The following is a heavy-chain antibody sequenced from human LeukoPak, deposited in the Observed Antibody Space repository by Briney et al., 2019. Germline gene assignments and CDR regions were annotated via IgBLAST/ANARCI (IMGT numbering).Heavy chain of an antibody. V-gene: IGHV3-48*03. CDR3: ARDLGAALDC. D-gene: IGHD3-16*01. CDR2: ITSSGSTT. Sequence: PGGSLRLSCAASGFTFSSYEMNWVRQAPGKGLEWVSYITSSGSTTHYADSVKGRFTISRDSRKSTVFLEMNSLRVEDTAVYFCARDLGAALDCWGQGTLVTVSS. CDR1: GFTFSSYE. J-gene: IGHJ4*02.